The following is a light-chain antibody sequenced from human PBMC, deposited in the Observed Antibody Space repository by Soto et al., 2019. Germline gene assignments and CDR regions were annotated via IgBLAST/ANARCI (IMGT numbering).Light chain of an antibody. Sequence: LSGSVGDRVTITCRASQAISSWLAWYQQKPGKAPKLLIYKASTLKSGVPSRFSGSGSGTEFTLTISSLQPDDFATYYCQHYNSYSEAFGQGTKVDIK. V-gene: IGKV1-5*03. CDR2: KAS. CDR1: QAISSW. J-gene: IGKJ1*01. CDR3: QHYNSYSEA.